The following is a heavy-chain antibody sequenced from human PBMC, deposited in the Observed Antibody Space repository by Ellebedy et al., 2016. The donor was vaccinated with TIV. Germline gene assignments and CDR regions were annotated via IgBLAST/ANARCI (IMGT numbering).Heavy chain of an antibody. D-gene: IGHD5-18*01. V-gene: IGHV3-23*01. CDR1: GFSFSSYA. CDR3: AKERTPGDGYWVFDF. CDR2: IVGSGGSR. J-gene: IGHJ4*02. Sequence: GESLKISCAASGFSFSSYAMSWVRQAPGKGLEWVSGIVGSGGSRYADSVKGRFTLSRDNSKSTLDLQMSSLRAEDTAGYDCAKERTPGDGYWVFDFWGQGELVTVSS.